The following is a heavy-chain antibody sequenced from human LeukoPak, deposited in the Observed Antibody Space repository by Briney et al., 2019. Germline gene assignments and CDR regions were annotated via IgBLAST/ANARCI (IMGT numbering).Heavy chain of an antibody. Sequence: SGGSLRLSCATSGFTFRSHAMHWVRQSPGKGLEWVAQIWYDGSNKYYADSVKGRFTISRDNSKNTLYLQMNSLRAEDTAVYYCASLYSSSSGLDYWGQGTLVTVSS. CDR1: GFTFRSHA. V-gene: IGHV3-30*02. CDR2: IWYDGSNK. J-gene: IGHJ4*02. CDR3: ASLYSSSSGLDY. D-gene: IGHD6-6*01.